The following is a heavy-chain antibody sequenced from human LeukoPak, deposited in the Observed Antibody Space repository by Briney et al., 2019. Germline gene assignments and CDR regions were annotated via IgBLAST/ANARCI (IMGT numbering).Heavy chain of an antibody. CDR1: GFTVSSKY. Sequence: GGSLRLSCAASGFTVSSKYMSWVRQAPGKGLEWVSVIYSGGSTYYADSVKGRFTISRDNSKNTLYLQMNSLRAEDTAVYYCARDFGDYDATRAFDIWGQGTMVTVSS. CDR3: ARDFGDYDATRAFDI. D-gene: IGHD4-17*01. J-gene: IGHJ3*02. V-gene: IGHV3-53*01. CDR2: IYSGGST.